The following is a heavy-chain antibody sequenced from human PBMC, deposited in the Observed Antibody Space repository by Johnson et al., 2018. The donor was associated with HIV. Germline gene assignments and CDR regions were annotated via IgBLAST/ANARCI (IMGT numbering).Heavy chain of an antibody. J-gene: IGHJ3*02. V-gene: IGHV3-30*04. CDR3: ATQEDYGDYYGAFDI. Sequence: QVQLVESGGGVVQPGGSLRLSCAASGFPFSSYAMHWVRQAPGKGLEWVAVISYDGSNRYYTESVKGRFTISRDNSKNTLYLQMNSLRAEDTAVYYCATQEDYGDYYGAFDIWGQGTMVTVSS. D-gene: IGHD4-17*01. CDR1: GFPFSSYA. CDR2: ISYDGSNR.